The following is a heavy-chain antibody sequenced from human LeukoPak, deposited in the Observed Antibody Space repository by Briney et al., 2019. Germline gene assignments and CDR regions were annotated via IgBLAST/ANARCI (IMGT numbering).Heavy chain of an antibody. CDR3: ARGYYGSGRN. J-gene: IGHJ4*02. D-gene: IGHD3-10*01. CDR1: GGSISSGGYS. Sequence: SETLSLTCAVSGGSISSGGYSWSWIRQPPGKGLEWIGYIYHSGSTYYNPSLKSRVTISVDRSKNQFSLKLSSVTAADTAVYYCARGYYGSGRNWGQGTLVTVSS. V-gene: IGHV4-30-2*01. CDR2: IYHSGST.